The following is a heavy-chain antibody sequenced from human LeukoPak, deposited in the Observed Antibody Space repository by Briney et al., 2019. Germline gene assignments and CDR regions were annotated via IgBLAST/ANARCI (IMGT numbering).Heavy chain of an antibody. CDR1: GYNFISYY. J-gene: IGHJ6*02. D-gene: IGHD2-8*01. V-gene: IGHV1-46*01. CDR2: INPSGGST. CDR3: AREDVVLVDAVRYQYYGMDV. Sequence: EASVKVSCKASGYNFISYYIHCVRQAPGQGLEWMGLINPSGGSTSYAQKFQDRVTMTRDTSTSTVYMELSSLKSEDTAVYYCAREDVVLVDAVRYQYYGMDVWGQETTVTVPS.